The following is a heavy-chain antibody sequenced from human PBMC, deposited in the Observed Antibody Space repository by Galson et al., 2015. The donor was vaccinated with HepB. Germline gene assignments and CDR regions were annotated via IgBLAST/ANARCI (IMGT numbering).Heavy chain of an antibody. V-gene: IGHV4-39*01. D-gene: IGHD2-2*01. CDR1: GGSISSTGHY. Sequence: SETLSLTCTVSGGSISSTGHYWGWIRQPPGTGLEWIGNIYYTGIPYYNPSLKSRVTISVDTSRNQFSLTLSSVAAADTAVYYCAGIVLVSASHFDYWGQGTLVTVSS. CDR2: IYYTGIP. J-gene: IGHJ4*02. CDR3: AGIVLVSASHFDY.